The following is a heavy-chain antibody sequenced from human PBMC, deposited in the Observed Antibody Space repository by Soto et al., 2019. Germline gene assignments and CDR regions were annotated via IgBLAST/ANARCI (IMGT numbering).Heavy chain of an antibody. CDR1: GFNFKKFA. CDR3: AKADGQQWLIPHLDN. CDR2: ISCCGGSA. J-gene: IGHJ4*02. V-gene: IGHV3-23*01. D-gene: IGHD6-19*01. Sequence: EVQLLESGGGVVQPGGSLRLSCVASGFNFKKFAMAWVRQAAGEGLEWVSGISCCGGSASYADSVKGRFSIARDDSKNTVSLQLNSLRVEDTAQYYCAKADGQQWLIPHLDNWGLGTLVTVS.